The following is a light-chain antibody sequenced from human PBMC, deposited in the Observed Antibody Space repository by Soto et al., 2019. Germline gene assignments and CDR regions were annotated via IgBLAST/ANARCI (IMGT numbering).Light chain of an antibody. CDR3: QQTDTYPYT. V-gene: IGKV1D-12*01. CDR1: QGVSAS. J-gene: IGKJ2*01. CDR2: AAA. Sequence: DIQMTQSPSSVYASVGDRVTITCRASQGVSASLDWYQQKAGRAPKLLIYAAATLQTGVPSRFSGSYSGTDFTLTVTSLQPEDAATYYCQQTDTYPYTFGQGTNLEIK.